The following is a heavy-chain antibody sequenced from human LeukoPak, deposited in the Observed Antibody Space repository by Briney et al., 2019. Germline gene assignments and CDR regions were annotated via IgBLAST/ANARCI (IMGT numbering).Heavy chain of an antibody. J-gene: IGHJ5*02. V-gene: IGHV1-8*03. CDR3: ARVLWHSTGWYDL. D-gene: IGHD2-8*02. CDR1: GYTFTSYD. Sequence: ASVKVSCKASGYTFTSYDINWVRQATGQGLEWMGYMDPDSGVTAYAQKFQGRVTITRNTSISTAYMEVTSLRSDDTAVYYCARVLWHSTGWYDLWGQGTLVTVSS. CDR2: MDPDSGVT.